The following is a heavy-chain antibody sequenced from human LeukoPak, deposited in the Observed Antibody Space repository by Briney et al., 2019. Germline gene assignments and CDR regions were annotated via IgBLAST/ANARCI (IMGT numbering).Heavy chain of an antibody. CDR1: GFTFSSYA. Sequence: QSGGSLRLSCAASGFTFSSYAMSWVRQAPGKGLEWVSAISGSGGSTYYADSVKGRFTISRDNFKNTLYLQMNSLRAEDTAVYYCAKSSSSGWYSLDAFDIWAKGQWSPSLQ. J-gene: IGHJ3*02. V-gene: IGHV3-23*01. CDR2: ISGSGGST. D-gene: IGHD6-19*01. CDR3: AKSSSSGWYSLDAFDI.